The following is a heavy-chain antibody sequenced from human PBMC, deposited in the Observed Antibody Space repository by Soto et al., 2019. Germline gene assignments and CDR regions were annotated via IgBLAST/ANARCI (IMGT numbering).Heavy chain of an antibody. CDR2: ISYDGSNK. J-gene: IGHJ4*02. CDR1: GFTFSSYG. CDR3: AKGRVN. V-gene: IGHV3-30*18. Sequence: QVQLVESGGGVVQPGRSLRLSCAASGFTFSSYGMHWVRQAPGKGLEWVAVISYDGSNKYYADSVKGRFTISRDNSKNTLYLHMNSLRAEDTAVYYCAKGRVNWGQGTLVTVSS.